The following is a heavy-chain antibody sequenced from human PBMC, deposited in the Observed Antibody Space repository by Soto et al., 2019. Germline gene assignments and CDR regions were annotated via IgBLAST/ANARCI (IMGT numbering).Heavy chain of an antibody. V-gene: IGHV3-72*01. CDR2: IRNKAKSYTT. D-gene: IGHD1-1*01. J-gene: IGHJ2*01. CDR3: ASADADPTGHWYSEL. CDR1: GFTFSDYY. Sequence: EVQLVESGGGLVQPGGSLRPSCAASGFTFSDYYMDWVRQPPGKGLEWVGRIRNKAKSYTTEYAASVKGRLTVSTDVSQSSLCLQLNSLETEDTVIYHCASADADPTGHWYSELWGRCTLVTVSS.